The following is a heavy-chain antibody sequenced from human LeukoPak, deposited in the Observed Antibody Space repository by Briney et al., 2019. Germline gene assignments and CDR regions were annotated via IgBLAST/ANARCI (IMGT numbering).Heavy chain of an antibody. CDR3: ARGGLGYCSSTSCYNSDY. CDR1: GYTFTSYD. J-gene: IGHJ4*02. CDR2: MNPNSGNT. V-gene: IGHV1-8*01. Sequence: GASVKVSCKASGYTFTSYDINWVRQATGQGLEWMGWMNPNSGNTGYAQKFQGRVTMTRNTSISTAYMELSSLRSEDTAVYYCARGGLGYCSSTSCYNSDYWGQGTLVTVSS. D-gene: IGHD2-2*02.